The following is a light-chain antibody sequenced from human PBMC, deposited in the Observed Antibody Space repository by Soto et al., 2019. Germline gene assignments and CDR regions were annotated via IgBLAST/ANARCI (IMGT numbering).Light chain of an antibody. Sequence: QSALTQPPSASGSPGQSVTISCTGTSSDVGGSKFVSWYQHHPGKAPKLIIYEVFKRPSGVPDRFSGSKSGNTASLTVSGLQAEDEADYSCSSYADSIPFVFGTGTQLTVL. CDR1: SSDVGGSKF. CDR2: EVF. J-gene: IGLJ7*01. CDR3: SSYADSIPFV. V-gene: IGLV2-8*01.